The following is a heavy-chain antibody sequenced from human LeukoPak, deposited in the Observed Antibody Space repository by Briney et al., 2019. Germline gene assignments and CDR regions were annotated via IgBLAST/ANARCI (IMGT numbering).Heavy chain of an antibody. CDR2: VNLQGST. J-gene: IGHJ4*02. V-gene: IGHV4-34*01. Sequence: GSLRLSCAAFGFTFNDAWMGWVRQAPGKGLEWIGEVNLQGSTNYNPSLMGRVAISVDMSENHISLQLTSVTAADTAVYYCAREGGPYRPLDYSGQGTLVTVSS. CDR1: GFTFNDAW. CDR3: AREGGPYRPLDY.